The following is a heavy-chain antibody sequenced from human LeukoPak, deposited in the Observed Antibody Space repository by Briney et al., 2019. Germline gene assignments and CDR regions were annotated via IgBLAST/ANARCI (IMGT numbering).Heavy chain of an antibody. J-gene: IGHJ6*03. D-gene: IGHD4-11*01. CDR2: IIPIFGTA. V-gene: IGHV1-69*05. Sequence: GASVKVSCKASGATFSSYAISWVRQAPGQRLEWMGGIIPIFGTANYAQKFQGRVTITTDESTSTAYMELSSLRSEDTAVYYCARVSNPYYYYMDVWGKGTTVTVSS. CDR3: ARVSNPYYYYMDV. CDR1: GATFSSYA.